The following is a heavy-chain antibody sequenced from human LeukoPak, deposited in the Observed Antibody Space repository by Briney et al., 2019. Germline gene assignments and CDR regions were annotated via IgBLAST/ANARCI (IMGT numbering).Heavy chain of an antibody. CDR1: GGSISSYY. CDR3: ARWEESDAFDI. CDR2: IFYSGRT. D-gene: IGHD1-26*01. Sequence: NPSETLSLTCTVSGGSISSYYWNWIRQPPGKGLEWIGYIFYSGRTNYNPSLKSRVTISVDTSKNWFSLRLTSVTAADTAVYYCARWEESDAFDIWGQGTMVTVSS. J-gene: IGHJ3*02. V-gene: IGHV4-59*01.